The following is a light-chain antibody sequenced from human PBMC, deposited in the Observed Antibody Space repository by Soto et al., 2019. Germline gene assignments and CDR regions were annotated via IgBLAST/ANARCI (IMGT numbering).Light chain of an antibody. Sequence: DIQITQSPSTLSSSVGDTVAVTCLSSQSVSGWLAWYQQKPGEAPKLLIYDASALPRGVPSRFSGSGSGTKFTLTIASLQPDDFATYYCQQYETFSGTFGPGTKVDIX. CDR2: DAS. J-gene: IGKJ1*01. CDR3: QQYETFSGT. CDR1: QSVSGW. V-gene: IGKV1-5*01.